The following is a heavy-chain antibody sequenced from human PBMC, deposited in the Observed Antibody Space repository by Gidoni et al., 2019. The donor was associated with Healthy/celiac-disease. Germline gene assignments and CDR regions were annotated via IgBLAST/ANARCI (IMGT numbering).Heavy chain of an antibody. CDR1: GYTFTGHY. CDR3: ARSLGGKVYFDY. J-gene: IGHJ4*02. Sequence: QVQLVQSGAEVKKPGASVQVSCTASGYTFTGHYMHWVRQAPGQGLEWMEWINPNSGGTNYAQKFQGRVTMTRDTSISTAYMELSRLRSDDTAVDYCARSLGGKVYFDYWGQGTLVTVSS. D-gene: IGHD2-15*01. V-gene: IGHV1-2*02. CDR2: INPNSGGT.